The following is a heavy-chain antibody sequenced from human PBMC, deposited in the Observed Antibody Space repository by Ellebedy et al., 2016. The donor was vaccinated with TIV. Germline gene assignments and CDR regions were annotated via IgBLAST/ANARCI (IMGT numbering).Heavy chain of an antibody. J-gene: IGHJ6*02. D-gene: IGHD3-10*01. CDR3: ARDFFYGSGSYYPYYGMDV. CDR2: INPNSGVP. CDR1: GYTFSGYY. Sequence: ASVKVSCKASGYTFSGYYLDWARQAPGQGLEWMGWINPNSGVPNYAQKFQGRVTMTRDTSTSTAYMELNRLTSDDTAVYYCARDFFYGSGSYYPYYGMDVWGQGTTVIVSS. V-gene: IGHV1-2*02.